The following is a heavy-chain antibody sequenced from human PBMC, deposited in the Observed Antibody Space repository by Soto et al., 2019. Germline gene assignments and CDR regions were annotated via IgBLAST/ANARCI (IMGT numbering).Heavy chain of an antibody. V-gene: IGHV3-30-3*01. Sequence: QVQLVESGGGVVQPGRSLRLSCAASGFTFSSYAMHWVRQAPGKGLEWVAVISYDGSNKYYADSVKGRFTISRDNSKNTLELQMNSLRAEDTAVYYCARGRGGYPYYGMDVWGQGTTVTVSS. D-gene: IGHD5-18*01. CDR1: GFTFSSYA. CDR3: ARGRGGYPYYGMDV. J-gene: IGHJ6*02. CDR2: ISYDGSNK.